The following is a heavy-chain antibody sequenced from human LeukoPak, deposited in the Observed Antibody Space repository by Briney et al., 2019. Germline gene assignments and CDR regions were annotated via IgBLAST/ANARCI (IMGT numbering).Heavy chain of an antibody. CDR1: GYTFTSYG. J-gene: IGHJ4*02. Sequence: ASVKVSCKASGYTFTSYGISWVRQAPGQGLEWMGWISAYNGNTNYARKLQGRVTMTTDTSTSTAYMELRSLRSDDTAVYYCARDPAMIVVVIPFDYWGQGTLVTVSS. D-gene: IGHD3-22*01. CDR3: ARDPAMIVVVIPFDY. CDR2: ISAYNGNT. V-gene: IGHV1-18*01.